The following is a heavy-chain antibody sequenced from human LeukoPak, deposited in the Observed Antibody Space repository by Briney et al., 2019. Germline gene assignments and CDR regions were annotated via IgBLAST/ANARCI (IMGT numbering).Heavy chain of an antibody. V-gene: IGHV4-34*01. D-gene: IGHD3-22*01. CDR3: ASLRTMIGAFDI. Sequence: SETLSLTCAVYGGTFSGYYWNWIRQPPGKGLEWIGEINHSGSTNYNPSLQSRVTISVDMSKNQFSLKLTSVTAADTAVYYCASLRTMIGAFDIWGQGTMVTVSS. CDR1: GGTFSGYY. CDR2: INHSGST. J-gene: IGHJ3*02.